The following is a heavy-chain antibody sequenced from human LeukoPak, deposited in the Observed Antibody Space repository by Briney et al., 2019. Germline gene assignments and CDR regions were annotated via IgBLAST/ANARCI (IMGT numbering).Heavy chain of an antibody. CDR3: ARGHSGIGGDY. V-gene: IGHV4-59*08. Sequence: SETLSLTCTVSGGSISSYYWSWIRQPPGKGLEWIGYIYYSGSTNYNPSLKSRVTISVDTSKNQFSLKLSSVTATDTAVYYCARGHSGIGGDYWGQGTLVTVSS. CDR1: GGSISSYY. D-gene: IGHD1-26*01. CDR2: IYYSGST. J-gene: IGHJ4*02.